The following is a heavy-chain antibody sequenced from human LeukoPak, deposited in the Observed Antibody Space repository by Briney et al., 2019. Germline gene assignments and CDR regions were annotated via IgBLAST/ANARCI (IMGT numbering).Heavy chain of an antibody. CDR2: IYYSGST. CDR1: GGSISSSSYY. V-gene: IGHV4-39*07. J-gene: IGHJ6*03. Sequence: SETLSLTCTVSGGSISSSSYYWGWLRQPPGKGLEWIVSIYYSGSTYYNPSLKSRVTISVDTSKNQFSLKLSSVTAADRAVYYCASGIAAAGTYYMDVWGKGTTVTVSS. D-gene: IGHD6-13*01. CDR3: ASGIAAAGTYYMDV.